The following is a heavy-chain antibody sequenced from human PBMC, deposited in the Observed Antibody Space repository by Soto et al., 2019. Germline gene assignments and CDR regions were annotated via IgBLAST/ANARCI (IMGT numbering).Heavy chain of an antibody. CDR2: IYRSGST. Sequence: SETLSLTCAVSGGSISSSNWWSWVRQPPGKGLEWIGEIYRSGSTNYNPSLKSRVTISVDKSKNQFSLKLISVTAADTAVYYCARAGEGSGSYYRPFDYWGQGTLVTVSS. D-gene: IGHD3-10*01. V-gene: IGHV4-4*02. CDR1: GGSISSSNW. J-gene: IGHJ4*02. CDR3: ARAGEGSGSYYRPFDY.